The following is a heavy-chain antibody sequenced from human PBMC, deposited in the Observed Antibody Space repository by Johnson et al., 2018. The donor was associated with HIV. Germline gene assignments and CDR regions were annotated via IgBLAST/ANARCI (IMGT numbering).Heavy chain of an antibody. CDR3: ARAPRPDAFDI. CDR1: GFTFSSYA. J-gene: IGHJ3*02. V-gene: IGHV3-30*14. CDR2: ISYDGNNK. Sequence: QVQLVESGGGLAEPGGSLRLSCVASGFTFSSYAMHWVRQAPGKGLDWVAVISYDGNNKSYADSVKGRFTISRDNSKNTLYLQMNSLRAEDTAVYYCARAPRPDAFDIWGQGTMVTVSS.